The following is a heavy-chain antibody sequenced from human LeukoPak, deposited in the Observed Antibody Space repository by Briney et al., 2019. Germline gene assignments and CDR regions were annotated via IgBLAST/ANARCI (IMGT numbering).Heavy chain of an antibody. CDR3: ARKSIFGVVRTDY. Sequence: RGSLRLSCAASGFTFSSYAMSWVRQAPGKGLEWVSAISGSGGSTYYADSVKGRFTISRDNSKNTLYLQMNSLRAEDTAVYYCARKSIFGVVRTDYWGQGTLVTVSS. V-gene: IGHV3-23*01. D-gene: IGHD3-3*02. CDR1: GFTFSSYA. CDR2: ISGSGGST. J-gene: IGHJ4*02.